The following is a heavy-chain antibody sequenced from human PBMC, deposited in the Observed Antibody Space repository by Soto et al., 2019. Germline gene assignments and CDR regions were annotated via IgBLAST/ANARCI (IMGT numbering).Heavy chain of an antibody. D-gene: IGHD5-18*01. CDR1: GYSFTSYW. CDR2: IYPGDSDT. V-gene: IGHV5-51*01. Sequence: PGESLKISCKGSGYSFTSYWIGWVRQMPGKGLEWMGIIYPGDSDTRYSPSFQGQVTISADKSISTAYLQWSSLKASDTAMYYCARHVPDTAMLYYGMDVWGQGTTVTVSS. CDR3: ARHVPDTAMLYYGMDV. J-gene: IGHJ6*02.